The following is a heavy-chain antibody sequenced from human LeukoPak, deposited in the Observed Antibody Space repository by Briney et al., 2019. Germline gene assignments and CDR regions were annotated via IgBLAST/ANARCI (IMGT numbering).Heavy chain of an antibody. CDR1: GYTFTNYG. CDR3: ARDHYYDSSGPLNWFDP. Sequence: ASVKVSCKASGYTFTNYGISWVRQAPGQGLDWMGWISAYNGNKVYAQELQGRVTMTTDTSTSTAYMELRSLRSDDTAVYYCARDHYYDSSGPLNWFDPWGQGTLVTVSS. V-gene: IGHV1-18*01. J-gene: IGHJ5*02. D-gene: IGHD3-22*01. CDR2: ISAYNGNK.